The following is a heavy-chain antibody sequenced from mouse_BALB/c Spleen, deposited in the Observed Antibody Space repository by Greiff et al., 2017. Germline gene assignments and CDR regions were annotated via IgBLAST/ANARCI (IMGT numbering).Heavy chain of an antibody. D-gene: IGHD4-1*01. Sequence: EVKVEESGPGLVKPSQSLSLTCTVTGYSITSDYAWNWIRQFPGNKLEWMGYISYSGSTSYNPSLKSRISITRDTSKNQFFLQLNSVTTEDTATYYCARPSNWDVGAMDYWGQGTSVTVSS. CDR3: ARPSNWDVGAMDY. V-gene: IGHV3-2*02. CDR2: ISYSGST. CDR1: GYSITSDYA. J-gene: IGHJ4*01.